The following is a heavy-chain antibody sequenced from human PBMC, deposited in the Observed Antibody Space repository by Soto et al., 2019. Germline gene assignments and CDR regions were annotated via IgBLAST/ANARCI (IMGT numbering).Heavy chain of an antibody. V-gene: IGHV4-59*01. CDR2: VYCSGST. D-gene: IGHD3-9*01. Sequence: QERLQESGPGLMKPSETLSLTCSVSGGSINGYYWNWIRQPPGKGLEWLGNVYCSGSTHYNPSLKARLTISGDTSKKQISLKPRAVTAADTAGYYGAGQEAVPRTPFEAWGQGTLVSVSS. CDR1: GGSINGYY. CDR3: AGQEAVPRTPFEA. J-gene: IGHJ5*02.